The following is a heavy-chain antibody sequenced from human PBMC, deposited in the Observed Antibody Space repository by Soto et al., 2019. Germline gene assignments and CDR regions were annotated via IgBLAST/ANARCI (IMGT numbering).Heavy chain of an antibody. D-gene: IGHD2-15*01. V-gene: IGHV4-30-4*01. CDR1: GGSISSVDYY. CDR2: IYYSGST. CDR3: ARGTDGGNAIRYFDL. Sequence: QVQLQESGPGLVKPSQTLSLTCTVSGGSISSVDYYWSWIRQPPGKGLEWIGYIYYSGSTYYNPSLKSRVTISVDTSKNQFYLKLSSVTAADTAVYYWARGTDGGNAIRYFDLWGRGTLVTVSS. J-gene: IGHJ2*01.